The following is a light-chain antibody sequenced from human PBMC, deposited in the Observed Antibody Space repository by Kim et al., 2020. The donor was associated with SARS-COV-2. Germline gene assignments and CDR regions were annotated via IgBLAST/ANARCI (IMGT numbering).Light chain of an antibody. CDR2: GKN. CDR1: SLRSYY. J-gene: IGLJ3*02. V-gene: IGLV3-19*01. CDR3: NSRDSSGNHWV. Sequence: SSELTQDPAVSVALGQTVRITCQGDSLRSYYASWYQQKPGQAPVLVIYGKNNRPSGIPDRFSCSSSGNTSPLTITGAQAEDEADYYCNSRDSSGNHWVF.